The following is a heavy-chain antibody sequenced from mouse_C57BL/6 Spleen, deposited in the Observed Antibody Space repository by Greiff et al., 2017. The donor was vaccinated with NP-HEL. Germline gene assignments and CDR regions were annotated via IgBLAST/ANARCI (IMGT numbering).Heavy chain of an antibody. D-gene: IGHD1-1*01. Sequence: EVKLQESGGGLVQPGGSMKLSCVASGFTFSNYWMNWVRQSPEKGLEWVAQIRLKSDNYATHYAESVKGRFTISRDDSKSSVYLQMNNLRAEDTGIYYCTPGGSSYRFAYWGQGTLVTVSA. CDR3: TPGGSSYRFAY. J-gene: IGHJ3*01. V-gene: IGHV6-3*01. CDR2: IRLKSDNYAT. CDR1: GFTFSNYW.